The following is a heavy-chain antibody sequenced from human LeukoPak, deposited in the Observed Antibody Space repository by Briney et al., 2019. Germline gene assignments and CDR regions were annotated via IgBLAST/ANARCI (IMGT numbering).Heavy chain of an antibody. CDR1: GGSISSSNW. V-gene: IGHV4-4*02. D-gene: IGHD3-10*01. CDR3: ARRRLLWFGVGYMDV. CDR2: IYHSGST. Sequence: PSETLSLTCAVSGGSISSSNWWSWVRQPPGKGLEWIGEIYHSGSTNYNPSLKSRVTISVDTSKNQFSLKLSSVTAADTAVYYCARRRLLWFGVGYMDVWGKGTTVTVSS. J-gene: IGHJ6*03.